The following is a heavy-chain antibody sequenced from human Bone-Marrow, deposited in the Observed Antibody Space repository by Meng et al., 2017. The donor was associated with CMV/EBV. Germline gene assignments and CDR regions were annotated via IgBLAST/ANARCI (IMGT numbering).Heavy chain of an antibody. D-gene: IGHD6-19*01. CDR3: ARGSTYSSSPFFDY. V-gene: IGHV4-38-2*02. Sequence: SETLSLTCTVSGYSISSGYYWGWIRQPPGKGLEWIGCIYNSGSTNYNPSLKSRVTISVDTSKNQFSLKLSSVTAADTAVYYCARGSTYSSSPFFDYWGQGTLVIVSS. J-gene: IGHJ4*02. CDR2: IYNSGST. CDR1: GYSISSGYY.